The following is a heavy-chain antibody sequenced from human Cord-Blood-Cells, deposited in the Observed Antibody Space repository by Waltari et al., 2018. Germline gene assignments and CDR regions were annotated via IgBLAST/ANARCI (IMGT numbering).Heavy chain of an antibody. CDR3: ARDLYNWDIGNAFDI. D-gene: IGHD1-20*01. Sequence: QVQLVQSAAEVKKPGASVKVSCKASGYTFTSYGISWVRQAPGQGLEWMGWISAYKGNTNYAQKLQGRVTMTTDTSTSTAYMELRSLRSDDTAVYYCARDLYNWDIGNAFDIWGQGTMVTVSS. J-gene: IGHJ3*02. V-gene: IGHV1-18*04. CDR2: ISAYKGNT. CDR1: GYTFTSYG.